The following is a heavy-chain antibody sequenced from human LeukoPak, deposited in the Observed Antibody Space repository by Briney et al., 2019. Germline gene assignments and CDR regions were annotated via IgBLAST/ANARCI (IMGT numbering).Heavy chain of an antibody. CDR3: STQLKWESRSDY. Sequence: GGSLRLSCVASGFTFSSNAMSWVRQAPGKGLEWVSSISGSGDRTYYADSVKGRFTISRDNSKNTMYLQVSSLRAEDTAVYYCSTQLKWESRSDYWGQGTLVTVSS. CDR1: GFTFSSNA. V-gene: IGHV3-23*01. J-gene: IGHJ4*02. D-gene: IGHD1-26*01. CDR2: ISGSGDRT.